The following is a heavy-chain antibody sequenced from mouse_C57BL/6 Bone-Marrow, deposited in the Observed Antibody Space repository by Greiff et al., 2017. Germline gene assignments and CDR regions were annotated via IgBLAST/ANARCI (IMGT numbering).Heavy chain of an antibody. CDR1: GFTFSSYG. CDR3: ASPASETAMDY. V-gene: IGHV5-6*01. CDR2: ISSGGSYT. J-gene: IGHJ4*01. D-gene: IGHD3-2*02. Sequence: EVQLVESGGDLVKPGGSLKISCAASGFTFSSYGMSWVRQTPDKRLEWVATISSGGSYTYYPDSVKGRFTISRDNAKNTLYLQMSSLKSEDTAMYYCASPASETAMDYWGQGTSVTVSS.